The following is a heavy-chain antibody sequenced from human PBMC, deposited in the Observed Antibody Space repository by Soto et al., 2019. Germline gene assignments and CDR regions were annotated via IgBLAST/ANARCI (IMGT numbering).Heavy chain of an antibody. J-gene: IGHJ4*02. CDR2: IFSNDEK. D-gene: IGHD2-15*01. CDR1: GFSLSNARMG. V-gene: IGHV2-26*01. CDR3: ARIPSSVVAGPVDY. Sequence: SGPTLVNPTETLTLTCTVSGFSLSNARMGVSWIRQPPGKALEWLAHIFSNDEKSYSTSLKSRLTISKDTSKSQVVLTMTNMDPVDTATYYCARIPSSVVAGPVDYWGQGTLVTVSS.